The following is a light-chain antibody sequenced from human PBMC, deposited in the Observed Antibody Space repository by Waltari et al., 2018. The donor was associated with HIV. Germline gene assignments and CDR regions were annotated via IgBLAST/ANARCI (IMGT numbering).Light chain of an antibody. V-gene: IGLV2-23*02. J-gene: IGLJ2*01. CDR3: CSYAGTSDYVI. CDR2: EVT. CDR1: SGDVQIYNL. Sequence: QSALTQLASVSGSPGQSITISCTGTSGDVQIYNLVSWYQHRPGKAPKLIIYEVTKRPFGISSRFSGSKSGNMASLTISGLQAEDEADYYCCSYAGTSDYVIFGGGTKLTVL.